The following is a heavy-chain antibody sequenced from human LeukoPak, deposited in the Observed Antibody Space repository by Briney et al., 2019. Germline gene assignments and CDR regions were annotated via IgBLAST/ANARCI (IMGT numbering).Heavy chain of an antibody. CDR1: GYTFTGYY. D-gene: IGHD3-22*01. Sequence: ASVKVSCKASGYTFTGYYMHWVRQAPGQGLEWMGWINPNSGGTNYAQKFQGRVTMTRDTSISTAYMELGRLRSDDAAVYYCARGLFSSIAATYYYDSSGYWPGYWGQGTLVTVSS. V-gene: IGHV1-2*02. CDR3: ARGLFSSIAATYYYDSSGYWPGY. J-gene: IGHJ4*02. CDR2: INPNSGGT.